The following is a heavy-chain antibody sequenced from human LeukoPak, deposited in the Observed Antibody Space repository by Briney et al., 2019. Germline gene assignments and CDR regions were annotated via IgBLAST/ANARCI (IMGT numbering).Heavy chain of an antibody. CDR3: ARRSMVRGVIGWFDP. CDR2: IYYSGSTYYSGST. J-gene: IGHJ5*02. D-gene: IGHD3-10*01. CDR1: GGSISSGGYY. Sequence: SETLSLTCTVSGGSISSGGYYWSWIRQHRGKGLEWIGYIYYSGSTYYSGSTYYNPSLKSRVTISVATAKNQFSLKLSSVTAADTAVYYCARRSMVRGVIGWFDPWGQGTLVTVSS. V-gene: IGHV4-61*08.